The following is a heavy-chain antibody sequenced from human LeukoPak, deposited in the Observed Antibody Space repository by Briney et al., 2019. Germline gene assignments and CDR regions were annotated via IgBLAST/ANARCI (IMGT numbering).Heavy chain of an antibody. J-gene: IGHJ4*02. CDR2: MNPNSGNT. D-gene: IGHD6-13*01. Sequence: RASVKVSCKASGYTFTSYDINWVRQATGQGLEWMGWMNPNSGNTGYAQKFRGRVTMTRNTSISTAHMELSSLRSEDTAVYYCARQVRLGSRAIDYWGQGTLVTVSS. CDR3: ARQVRLGSRAIDY. V-gene: IGHV1-8*01. CDR1: GYTFTSYD.